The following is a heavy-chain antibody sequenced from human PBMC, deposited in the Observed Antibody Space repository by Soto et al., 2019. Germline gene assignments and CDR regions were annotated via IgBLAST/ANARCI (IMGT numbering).Heavy chain of an antibody. Sequence: GGSLRLSCAASGFTFSSYSMNWVRQAPGKGLEWVSYISSSSSTIYYADSVKGRFTISRDNAKNSLYLQMNGLRAEDTAVYYCARAPAAYPTKSYGSVGSRGWWEDYWGQGTLVTVSS. J-gene: IGHJ4*02. CDR2: ISSSSSTI. CDR3: ARAPAAYPTKSYGSVGSRGWWEDY. CDR1: GFTFSSYS. D-gene: IGHD2-15*01. V-gene: IGHV3-48*01.